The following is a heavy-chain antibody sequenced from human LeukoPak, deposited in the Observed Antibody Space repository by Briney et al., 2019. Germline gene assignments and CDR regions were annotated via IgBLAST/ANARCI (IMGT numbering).Heavy chain of an antibody. CDR3: AKAAAAPGFDF. CDR2: IYYSGST. D-gene: IGHD6-13*01. CDR1: GGSISSYY. V-gene: IGHV4-59*01. J-gene: IGHJ4*02. Sequence: SETLSLTCTVSGGSISSYYWSWIRQPPGKGLEWIGYIYYSGSTNYNPSLKSRVTISVDTSKNQFSLKLSSVTAADTAVYYCAKAAAAPGFDFWGQGTLVTVSS.